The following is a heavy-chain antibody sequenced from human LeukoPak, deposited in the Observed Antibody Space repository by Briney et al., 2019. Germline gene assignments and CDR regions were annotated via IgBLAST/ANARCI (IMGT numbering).Heavy chain of an antibody. CDR1: GGSISSYY. CDR2: IYYNGNT. V-gene: IGHV4-59*08. Sequence: SAETLSLTCTVSGGSISSYYWSWIRQPPGKGLEWIGDIYYNGNTNYSSSLKSRVTISVDTSKNQFSLKLTSVTAADTAVYYCARHYCRGDSCYPVDVWGKEPTVTVSS. CDR3: ARHYCRGDSCYPVDV. J-gene: IGHJ6*04. D-gene: IGHD2-15*01.